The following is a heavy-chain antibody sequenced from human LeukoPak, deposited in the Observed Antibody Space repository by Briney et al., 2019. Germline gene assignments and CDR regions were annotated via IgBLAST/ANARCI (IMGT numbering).Heavy chain of an antibody. CDR3: ARWDV. CDR2: ISYDENYK. J-gene: IGHJ6*02. V-gene: IGHV3-30-3*01. Sequence: GGSLRLSCAASGFTFSDYPMHWVRQAPGKGLEWVAVISYDENYKYYSHSVKGRFTISRDNAKNTLYLQMNSLRAEDTAVYYCARWDVWGQGTTVTVSS. CDR1: GFTFSDYP.